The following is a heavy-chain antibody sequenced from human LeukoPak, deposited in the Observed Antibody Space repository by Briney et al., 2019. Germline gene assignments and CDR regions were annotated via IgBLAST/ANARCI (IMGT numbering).Heavy chain of an antibody. CDR1: GGSFSGYY. D-gene: IGHD2-2*01. J-gene: IGHJ4*02. CDR2: INHSGST. V-gene: IGHV4-34*01. Sequence: SETLSLTCAVYGGSFSGYYWSWIRQPPGKVLEWIGEINHSGSTNYNPSLKSRVTISVDTSKNQFSLKLSSVTAADTAVYYCARDIGYCSSTSCYYFDYWGQGTLVTVSS. CDR3: ARDIGYCSSTSCYYFDY.